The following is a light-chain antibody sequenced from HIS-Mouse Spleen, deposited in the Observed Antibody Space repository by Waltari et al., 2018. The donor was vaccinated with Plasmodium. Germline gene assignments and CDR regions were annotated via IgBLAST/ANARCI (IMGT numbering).Light chain of an antibody. V-gene: IGKV1-6*01. CDR2: AAS. J-gene: IGKJ2*01. Sequence: AIQMTQSPSSLSASVGDRVTITCRASQGIRNDLGWYQQKPGKAPKLLISAASSLQSGVPSRFSGSGSGTDFTLNISRLQPEDFATYYCLQDYNYPYTFGQGTKLEIK. CDR1: QGIRND. CDR3: LQDYNYPYT.